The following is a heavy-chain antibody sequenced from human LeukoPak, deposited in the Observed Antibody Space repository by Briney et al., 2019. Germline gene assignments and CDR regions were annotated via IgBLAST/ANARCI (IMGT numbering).Heavy chain of an antibody. V-gene: IGHV4-39*01. CDR1: GGSISSSSYY. J-gene: IGHJ5*02. Sequence: SETLSLTCTVSGGSISSSSYYWSWIRQPPGKGLEWIVSIYYSGSTYYNPALKSRVTISVDTSKNQFSLKLSSVTAADTAVYYCARHTYDFWSGYYTWFDPWGQGTLVTVSS. D-gene: IGHD3-3*01. CDR2: IYYSGST. CDR3: ARHTYDFWSGYYTWFDP.